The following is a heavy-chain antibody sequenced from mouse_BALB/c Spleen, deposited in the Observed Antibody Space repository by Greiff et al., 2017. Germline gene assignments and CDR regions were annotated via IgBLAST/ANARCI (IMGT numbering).Heavy chain of an antibody. CDR3: ASWLRDAMDY. J-gene: IGHJ4*01. CDR1: GFTFSSYT. V-gene: IGHV5-9*03. D-gene: IGHD2-2*01. Sequence: EVKVVESGGGLVKPGGSLKLSCAASGFTFSSYTMSWVRQTPEKRLEWVATISSGGGNTYYPDSVKGRFTISRDNAKNNLYLQMSSLRSEDTALYYCASWLRDAMDYWGQGTSVTVSS. CDR2: ISSGGGNT.